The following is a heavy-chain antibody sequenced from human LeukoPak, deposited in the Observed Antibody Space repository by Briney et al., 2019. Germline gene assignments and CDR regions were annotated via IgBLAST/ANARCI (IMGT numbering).Heavy chain of an antibody. CDR3: ARDPRHIVVVTTFDY. CDR2: IKSKTDGGTT. J-gene: IGHJ4*02. Sequence: SGGSLRLSCAASGFTFSNAWMSWVRQAPGKGLEWVGRIKSKTDGGTTDYAAPVKGRFTISRDDSKNTLYLQMNSLKTEDTAVYYCARDPRHIVVVTTFDYWGQGTLVTVSS. V-gene: IGHV3-15*01. CDR1: GFTFSNAW. D-gene: IGHD2-21*02.